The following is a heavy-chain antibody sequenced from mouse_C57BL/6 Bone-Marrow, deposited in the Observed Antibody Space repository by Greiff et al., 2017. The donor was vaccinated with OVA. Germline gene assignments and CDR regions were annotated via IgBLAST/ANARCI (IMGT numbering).Heavy chain of an antibody. CDR3: ARGGGFAWFAY. V-gene: IGHV1-81*01. CDR1: GYTFTSYG. Sequence: QVQLKQSGAELARPGASVKLSCKASGYTFTSYGISWVKQRTGQGLEWIGEIYPRSGNTYYNEKFKGKATLTADKSSSTAYMELRSLTSEDSAVYFGARGGGFAWFAYWGQGTLVTVSA. CDR2: IYPRSGNT. J-gene: IGHJ3*01.